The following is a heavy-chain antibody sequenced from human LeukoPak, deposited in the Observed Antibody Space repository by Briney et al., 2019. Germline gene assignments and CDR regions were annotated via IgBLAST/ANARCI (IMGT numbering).Heavy chain of an antibody. Sequence: SETLSLTCAVYGGSFSGYYWSWIRQPPGKGLEWIGEINRSGANYNPSLESRVTMSMDTSQNQFSLKLTSVTAADTAVYFCARTVITYNWFDPWGQGILVTVSS. CDR3: ARTVITYNWFDP. CDR2: INRSGA. CDR1: GGSFSGYY. D-gene: IGHD3-22*01. J-gene: IGHJ5*02. V-gene: IGHV4-34*01.